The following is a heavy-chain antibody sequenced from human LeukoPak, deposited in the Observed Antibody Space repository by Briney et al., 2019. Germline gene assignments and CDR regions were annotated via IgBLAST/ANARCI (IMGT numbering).Heavy chain of an antibody. CDR2: IKPDGSAK. J-gene: IGHJ4*02. CDR3: VTWGSGSH. D-gene: IGHD5-12*01. Sequence: PGGSLRLSCAASGFSFSGSWMSWVRQTPGKRLEWAGHIKPDGSAKFYDDSVKGRFTISRDNAHNSLCLQMNSLRAEDTAMYYCVTWGSGSHWGQGTLVTVSS. CDR1: GFSFSGSW. V-gene: IGHV3-7*01.